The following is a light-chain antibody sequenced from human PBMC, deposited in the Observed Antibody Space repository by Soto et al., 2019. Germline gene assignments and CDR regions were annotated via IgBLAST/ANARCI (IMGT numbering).Light chain of an antibody. Sequence: QSALNQPASVSGSPGQSITISCTGTSSDVGGYYYVSWYQHHPGKAPKLIIYQVTSRPSGVSNRFSASKSGNTASLTISALQAEDEALYYCCSYSSSSTFYVFGTGTKLTVL. CDR2: QVT. V-gene: IGLV2-14*01. J-gene: IGLJ1*01. CDR3: CSYSSSSTFYV. CDR1: SSDVGGYYY.